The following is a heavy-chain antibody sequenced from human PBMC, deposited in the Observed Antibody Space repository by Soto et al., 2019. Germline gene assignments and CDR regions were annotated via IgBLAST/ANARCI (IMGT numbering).Heavy chain of an antibody. J-gene: IGHJ4*02. CDR1: GFTVSSNY. CDR2: IYSGGST. CDR3: ARVCSGGSCYSVQQGLFDY. D-gene: IGHD2-15*01. V-gene: IGHV3-53*02. Sequence: EVQLVETGGGLIQPGGSLRLSCAASGFTVSSNYMSWVRQAPGKGLEWVSVIYSGGSTYYADSVKGRFTISRDNSKNTLYLQMNSLGAEDTVVYYCARVCSGGSCYSVQQGLFDYWGQGTLVTVSS.